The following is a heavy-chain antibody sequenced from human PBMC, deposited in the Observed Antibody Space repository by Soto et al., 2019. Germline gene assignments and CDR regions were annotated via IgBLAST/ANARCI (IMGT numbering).Heavy chain of an antibody. D-gene: IGHD2-15*01. CDR2: IYHSGST. CDR3: AGYQGVYSHGRFAN. Sequence: PSATLCLTCTVSGGSISSNYWSWIRQPPGKGLEWIGYIYHSGSTNYNPSLKSRVSISVDTSKNQFSLNLTSVTAADTAVYYCAGYQGVYSHGRFANRGKGTRVTV. J-gene: IGHJ4*02. V-gene: IGHV4-59*01. CDR1: GGSISSNY.